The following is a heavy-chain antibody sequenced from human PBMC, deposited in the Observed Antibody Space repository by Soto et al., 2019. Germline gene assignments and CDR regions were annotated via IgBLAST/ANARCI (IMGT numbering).Heavy chain of an antibody. CDR3: SGNREGGKRPPGWAFDY. D-gene: IGHD3-16*01. Sequence: QVQLVQSGAEVRRPGASVKVSCRASGYTFTDYHMHWVRQAPGQGLEWMGIINPSGGSTSYAQRLQGRVPLARDKSTGPGRMELRSLRSGDTAVYFCSGNREGGKRPPGWAFDYWGQGTLVTVSS. CDR2: INPSGGST. J-gene: IGHJ4*02. V-gene: IGHV1-46*04. CDR1: GYTFTDYH.